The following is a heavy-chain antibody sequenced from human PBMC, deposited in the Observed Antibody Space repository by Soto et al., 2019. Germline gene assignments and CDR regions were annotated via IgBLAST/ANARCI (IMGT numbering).Heavy chain of an antibody. Sequence: EVQLLESGGGLVQPGGSLRLSCAASGFTFSNHAMSWVRQVSGKRLEWVSAISGSGASTYYADSVRGRFTISRDNSKKTLFLQINNLRAEDTATYYCAKGSAPNPPNFFDPWGQGTLVTVSS. J-gene: IGHJ5*02. CDR1: GFTFSNHA. CDR3: AKGSAPNPPNFFDP. V-gene: IGHV3-23*01. CDR2: ISGSGAST. D-gene: IGHD6-13*01.